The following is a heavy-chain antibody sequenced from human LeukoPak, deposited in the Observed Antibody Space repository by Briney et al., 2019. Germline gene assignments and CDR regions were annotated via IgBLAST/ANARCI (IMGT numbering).Heavy chain of an antibody. J-gene: IGHJ6*02. V-gene: IGHV3-11*01. Sequence: NPGGSLRLSCAASGFTFSDYYMSWIRQTPGKGLEWVSYISSSGSTIYYADSVKGRFTISRDNAKNSLYLQMNSLRAEDTAVYYCARVGALGARSVPAYYYYYGMDVWGQGTTVTVSS. CDR3: ARVGALGARSVPAYYYYYGMDV. CDR1: GFTFSDYY. CDR2: ISSSGSTI. D-gene: IGHD3-10*01.